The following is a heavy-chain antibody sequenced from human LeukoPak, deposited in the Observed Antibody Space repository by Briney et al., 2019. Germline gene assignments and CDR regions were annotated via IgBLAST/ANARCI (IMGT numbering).Heavy chain of an antibody. D-gene: IGHD3-3*01. CDR1: GFTFSSYA. J-gene: IGHJ3*02. CDR2: ISGSGGST. V-gene: IGHV3-23*01. Sequence: PGGSLRLSCAASGFTFSSYAMSWVRQAPGKGLEWVSAISGSGGSTYYADSVKGRFTISRDNSKNTLYLQMSSLRAEDTAVYYCAKRWYDFWSGAFDIWGQGTMVTVSP. CDR3: AKRWYDFWSGAFDI.